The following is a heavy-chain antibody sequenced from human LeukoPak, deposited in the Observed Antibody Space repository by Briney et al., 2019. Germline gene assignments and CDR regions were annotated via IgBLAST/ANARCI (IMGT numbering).Heavy chain of an antibody. Sequence: PGGSLRLSCAASGFTFSSYSMNWVRQAPGKGLEWVSSISSSSSYIYYADSVKGRLTISRDNSKNTLYLQMNSLRADDTAVYYCAKGDLYATSGYYLLDYWGQGTLVTVSA. CDR1: GFTFSSYS. CDR2: ISSSSSYI. D-gene: IGHD3-22*01. V-gene: IGHV3-21*04. J-gene: IGHJ4*02. CDR3: AKGDLYATSGYYLLDY.